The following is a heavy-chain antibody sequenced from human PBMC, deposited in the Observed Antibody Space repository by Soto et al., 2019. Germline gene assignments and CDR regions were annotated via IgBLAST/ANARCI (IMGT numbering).Heavy chain of an antibody. CDR3: ARGKADIVVVVAANDAFDI. D-gene: IGHD2-15*01. V-gene: IGHV1-46*01. J-gene: IGHJ3*02. CDR1: GYTFTSYY. Sequence: GASVKVSCKASGYTFTSYYMHWVRQAPGQGLEWMGIINPSGGSTSYAQKFQGRVTMTRGTSTSTVYMELSSLRSEDTAVYYCARGKADIVVVVAANDAFDIWGQGTMVTVSS. CDR2: INPSGGST.